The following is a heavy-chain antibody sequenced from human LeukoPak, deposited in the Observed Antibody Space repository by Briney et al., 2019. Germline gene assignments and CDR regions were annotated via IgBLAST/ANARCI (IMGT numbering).Heavy chain of an antibody. D-gene: IGHD6-6*01. CDR3: AKDYSSSF. V-gene: IGHV3-23*01. CDR2: ISGSGDTT. Sequence: GGSLRLSCTVSSFTFSTFAMSWVRQAPGKGLEWVAGISGSGDTTYYAESVKGRFTISRGNSRTTLYLQMNRLRAEDTAIYYCAKDYSSSFWGQGTLVTVS. J-gene: IGHJ4*02. CDR1: SFTFSTFA.